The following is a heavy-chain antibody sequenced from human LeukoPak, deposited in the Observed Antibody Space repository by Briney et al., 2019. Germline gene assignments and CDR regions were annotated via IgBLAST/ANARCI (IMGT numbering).Heavy chain of an antibody. CDR2: MNPNSGNT. D-gene: IGHD2-21*02. J-gene: IGHJ5*02. CDR1: GYTFTSYD. V-gene: IGHV1-8*01. CDR3: AVGRGIYCGGDCYGFDP. Sequence: ASVKVSCKASGYTFTSYDINWVRQATGQGLEWMGWMNPNSGNTGYAQKFQGRVTMTRNTSISTAYMELSSLGSEDTAVYYCAVGRGIYCGGDCYGFDPWGQGTLVTVSS.